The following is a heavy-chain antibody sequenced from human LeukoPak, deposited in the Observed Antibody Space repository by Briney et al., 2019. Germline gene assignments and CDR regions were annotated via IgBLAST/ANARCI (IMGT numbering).Heavy chain of an antibody. Sequence: PSETLSLTCTVSGGSISSGTYYWRWIRQPAGKGQEWIGRISTSGRTDYNPSLKSRVTISVDMSKNQFSLKLSSVTAADTAVYYCARGGGLGIVDYWGQGTLVTVSS. D-gene: IGHD7-27*01. J-gene: IGHJ4*02. CDR3: ARGGGLGIVDY. V-gene: IGHV4-61*02. CDR2: ISTSGRT. CDR1: GGSISSGTYY.